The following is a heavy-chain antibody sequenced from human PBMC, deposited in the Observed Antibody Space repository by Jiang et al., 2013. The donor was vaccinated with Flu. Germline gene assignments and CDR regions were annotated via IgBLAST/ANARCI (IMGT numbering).Heavy chain of an antibody. CDR3: ARSLVITYFDY. D-gene: IGHD5-24*01. Sequence: GIIPIFGTANYAQKFQGRVTITADKSTSTAYMELSSLRSEDTAVYYCARSLVITYFDYWGQGTLVTVSS. J-gene: IGHJ4*02. CDR2: IIPIFGTA. V-gene: IGHV1-69*06.